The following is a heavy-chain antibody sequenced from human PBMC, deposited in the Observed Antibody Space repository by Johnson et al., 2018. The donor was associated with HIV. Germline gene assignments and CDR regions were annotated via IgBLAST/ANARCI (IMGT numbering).Heavy chain of an antibody. CDR3: ARGPRNPGLDAFDI. Sequence: VQLVESGGGLAQPGRSLRLSCTTSGFTFGDYALSWVHQAPGKGLAWVGFIRSKAYGGTTEYAASVKGRFTISRNHSRSIANLQMNGLKTDGTAVYYCARGPRNPGLDAFDIWGQGTMVTVSS. CDR1: GFTFGDYA. D-gene: IGHD1-14*01. CDR2: IRSKAYGGTT. V-gene: IGHV3-49*04. J-gene: IGHJ3*02.